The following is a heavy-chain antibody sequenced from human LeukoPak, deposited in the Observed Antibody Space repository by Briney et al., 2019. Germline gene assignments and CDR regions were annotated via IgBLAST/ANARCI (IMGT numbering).Heavy chain of an antibody. CDR3: AKNRGAGSHYYYHMNV. CDR1: GFTFSSYS. D-gene: IGHD1-26*01. Sequence: PGGSLRLSCAASGFTFSSYSMNWVRQAPGKGLEWVSLISGSGGGTYYADSVKGRFTISRDNSKNTLYLQLNSLRVEDTAVYYCAKNRGAGSHYYYHMNVWGKGTTVTVSS. J-gene: IGHJ6*03. V-gene: IGHV3-23*01. CDR2: ISGSGGGT.